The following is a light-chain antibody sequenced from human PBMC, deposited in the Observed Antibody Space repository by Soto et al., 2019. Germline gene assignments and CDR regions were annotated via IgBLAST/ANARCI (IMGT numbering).Light chain of an antibody. CDR3: ASPTPGSLYV. CDR2: RAS. J-gene: IGLJ1*01. V-gene: IGLV2-14*01. Sequence: QSALTQPASVSGSPGQSITISCTGTSSDVGGYNYVSWYQQYPGRDPKLLIYRASNRPSGVSKRFSGSKSGNTASLTISGFQAEDEADYFCASPTPGSLYVFGTGTKLAVL. CDR1: SSDVGGYNY.